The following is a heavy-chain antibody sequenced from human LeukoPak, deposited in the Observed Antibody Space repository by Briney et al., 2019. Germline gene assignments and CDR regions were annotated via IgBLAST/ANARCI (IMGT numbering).Heavy chain of an antibody. V-gene: IGHV4-4*07. Sequence: SETLSLTCTVSGGSISSYYWSWIRQPAGKGLEWIGRIYTSGSTNYNLSLKSRVTMSVDTSKNQFSLKLSSVTAADTAVYYCARTRYRGNWFDPWGQGTLVTVSS. D-gene: IGHD1-14*01. CDR3: ARTRYRGNWFDP. CDR1: GGSISSYY. J-gene: IGHJ5*02. CDR2: IYTSGST.